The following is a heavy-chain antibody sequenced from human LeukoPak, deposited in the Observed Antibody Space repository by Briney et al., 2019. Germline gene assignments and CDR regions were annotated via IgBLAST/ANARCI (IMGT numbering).Heavy chain of an antibody. D-gene: IGHD4-17*01. CDR1: GGSISGGSYY. CDR2: IYTSGST. J-gene: IGHJ5*02. Sequence: SETLSLTCTVSGGSISGGSYYWSWIRQPAGKGLEWIGRIYTSGSTNYNPSLKSRVTISVDTSKNQFSLKLSSVTAADTAVYYCARVMTTVTTGWFDPWGQGTLVTVSS. V-gene: IGHV4-61*02. CDR3: ARVMTTVTTGWFDP.